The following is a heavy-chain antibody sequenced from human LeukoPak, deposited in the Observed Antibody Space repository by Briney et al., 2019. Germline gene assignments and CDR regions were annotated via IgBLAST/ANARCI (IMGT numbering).Heavy chain of an antibody. CDR1: GFTFSSYA. CDR3: ARQQFREILEECYFDY. Sequence: GRSLRLSCAASGFTFSSYAMHWVRQAPGKGLEWVAVISYDGSNKYYADSVKGRFTISRDNSKNTLYLQMNSLRAEDTAVYYCARQQFREILEECYFDYWGQGTLVTVSS. D-gene: IGHD1-26*01. CDR2: ISYDGSNK. V-gene: IGHV3-30-3*01. J-gene: IGHJ4*02.